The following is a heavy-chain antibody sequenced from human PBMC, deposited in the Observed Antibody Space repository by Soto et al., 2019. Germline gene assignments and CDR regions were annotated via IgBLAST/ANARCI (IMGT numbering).Heavy chain of an antibody. Sequence: SQTLSLTCSISWDSVSSNSAAWNWIRQSPSRGLEWLGRTYYRSKWYNDYAVSVKSRITINPDTSKNQFSLQLNSVTPEDTAVYYCARGTKGVAGTDYYYGMDVWGQGTTVTVSS. CDR2: TYYRSKWYN. CDR3: ARGTKGVAGTDYYYGMDV. CDR1: WDSVSSNSAA. V-gene: IGHV6-1*01. D-gene: IGHD6-19*01. J-gene: IGHJ6*02.